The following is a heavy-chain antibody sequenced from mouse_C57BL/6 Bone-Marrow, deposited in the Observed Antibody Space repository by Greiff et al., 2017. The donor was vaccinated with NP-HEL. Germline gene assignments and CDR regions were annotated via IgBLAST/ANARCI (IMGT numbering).Heavy chain of an antibody. CDR3: AIPRGHY. V-gene: IGHV5-6*01. D-gene: IGHD3-3*01. CDR2: ISSGGSYT. J-gene: IGHJ2*01. CDR1: GFTFSSYG. Sequence: EVKLMESGGDLVKPGGSLKLSCAASGFTFSSYGMSWVRQTPDKRLEWVATISSGGSYTYYPDSVKGRFTISRDNAKNTLYLQMSSLKSEDTAMYYCAIPRGHYWGQGTTLTVSS.